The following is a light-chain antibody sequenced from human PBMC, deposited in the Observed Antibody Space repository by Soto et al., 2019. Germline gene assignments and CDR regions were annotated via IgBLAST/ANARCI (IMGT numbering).Light chain of an antibody. CDR3: QQRSNWPIT. CDR1: QTVSGSY. CDR2: DAS. V-gene: IGKV3-11*01. J-gene: IGKJ5*01. Sequence: PGERATLSCRASQTVSGSYVAWYQQKPGQAPSLLIYDASNRATGIPARFSGSGSGTDFTLTISSLEPEDFAVYYCQQRSNWPITFGQGTRLEIK.